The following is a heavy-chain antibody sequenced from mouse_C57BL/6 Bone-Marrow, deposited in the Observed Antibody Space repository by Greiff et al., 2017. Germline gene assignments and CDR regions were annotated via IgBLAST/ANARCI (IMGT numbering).Heavy chain of an antibody. CDR1: GFNIKNTY. J-gene: IGHJ2*01. Sequence: EVQLQQSVAELVRPGASVKLSCTASGFNIKNTYMHWVKQRPEQGLEWIGRIDPANGNTKYAPKLQGKATITADKYSNTAYLHLSSLTSEDTAIYYCARSAVYYYGFFDYWGQGTTLTVSS. D-gene: IGHD1-1*01. CDR2: IDPANGNT. V-gene: IGHV14-3*01. CDR3: ARSAVYYYGFFDY.